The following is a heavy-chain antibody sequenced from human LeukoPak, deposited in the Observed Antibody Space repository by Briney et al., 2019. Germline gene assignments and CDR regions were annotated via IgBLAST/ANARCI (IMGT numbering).Heavy chain of an antibody. CDR1: GFTFSSYW. CDR3: ARGPMAIFGVVNPSF. CDR2: IKQDGSEK. V-gene: IGHV3-7*01. D-gene: IGHD3-3*01. Sequence: GGSLRLSCAASGFTFSSYWMSWVRQAPGKGLEWVANIKQDGSEKYYVDSVKGRFTISRDNAKNSLYLQMNSLRAEDTAVYYCARGPMAIFGVVNPSFWGQGTLVTVSS. J-gene: IGHJ4*02.